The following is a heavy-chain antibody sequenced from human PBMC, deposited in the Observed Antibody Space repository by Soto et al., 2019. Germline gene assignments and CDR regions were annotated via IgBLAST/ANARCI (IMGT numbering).Heavy chain of an antibody. CDR3: AKDRRVAAGTGWFDP. CDR2: ISYDGSNK. CDR1: GFTFSSYG. J-gene: IGHJ5*02. Sequence: QVQLVESGGGVVQPGRSLRLSCAASGFTFSSYGMHWVRQAPGKGLEWVAVISYDGSNKYYADSVKGRFTISRDNSKNTLYLQMNSLRAEDTAVYHCAKDRRVAAGTGWFDPWGQGTLVTVSS. V-gene: IGHV3-30*18. D-gene: IGHD6-13*01.